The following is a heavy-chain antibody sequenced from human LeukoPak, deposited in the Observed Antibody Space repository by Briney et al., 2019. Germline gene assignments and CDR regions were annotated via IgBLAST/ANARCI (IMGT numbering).Heavy chain of an antibody. J-gene: IGHJ4*02. D-gene: IGHD6-13*01. CDR3: ARGPHSIAAAVDY. Sequence: PGGSLRLSCAASGFTFSSYAMHWVRQAPGKGLEWVAVISYDGSNKYYADSVKGRFTISRDNSKNTLYLQMNSLRAEDTAVYYCARGPHSIAAAVDYWGQGTLVTVSS. CDR1: GFTFSSYA. CDR2: ISYDGSNK. V-gene: IGHV3-30-3*01.